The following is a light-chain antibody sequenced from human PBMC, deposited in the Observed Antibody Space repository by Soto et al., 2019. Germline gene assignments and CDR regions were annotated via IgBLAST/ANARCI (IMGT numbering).Light chain of an antibody. Sequence: QSALTQPASVSGSPGQSITISCTGTSSDVGGYNYVSWYQQHPGKAPKLMIFEVSNRPSGVSNRFSGSKSGNTASLTISGLQAEDEANYYCGSYTISSTLGVFGGGTKLTVL. CDR3: GSYTISSTLGV. J-gene: IGLJ2*01. CDR2: EVS. CDR1: SSDVGGYNY. V-gene: IGLV2-14*01.